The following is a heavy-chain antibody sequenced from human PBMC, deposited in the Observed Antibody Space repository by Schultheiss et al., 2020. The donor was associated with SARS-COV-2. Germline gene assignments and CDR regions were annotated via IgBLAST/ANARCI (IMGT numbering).Heavy chain of an antibody. J-gene: IGHJ3*02. CDR3: ARCYDYVWGSYRLGAFDI. V-gene: IGHV3-9*01. CDR1: GFTFSGSA. Sequence: SLRLSCAASGFTFSGSAMHWVRQAPGKGLEWVSGISWNSGSIGYADSVKGRFTISRDNSKNTLYLQMNSLRAEDTAVYYCARCYDYVWGSYRLGAFDIWGQGTMVTVSS. D-gene: IGHD3-16*02. CDR2: ISWNSGSI.